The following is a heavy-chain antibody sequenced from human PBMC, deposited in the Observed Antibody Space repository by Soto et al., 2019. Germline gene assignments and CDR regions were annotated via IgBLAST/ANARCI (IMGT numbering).Heavy chain of an antibody. J-gene: IGHJ5*02. D-gene: IGHD6-13*01. V-gene: IGHV4-61*01. CDR2: IYYSGST. CDR3: ASGPIAAAGTTGGWFDP. CDR1: GGSVSSGSYY. Sequence: QVQLQESGPGLVKPSETLSLTCTVSGGSVSSGSYYWSWIRQPPGKGLEWIGYIYYSGSTNYNPSLKSRVTISVDTSKNQFSLKLSSVNAADTAVYYCASGPIAAAGTTGGWFDPWGQGTLVTVSS.